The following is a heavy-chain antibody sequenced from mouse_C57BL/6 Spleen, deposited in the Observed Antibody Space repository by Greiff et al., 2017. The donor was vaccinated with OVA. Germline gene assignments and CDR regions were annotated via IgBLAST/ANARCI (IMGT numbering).Heavy chain of an antibody. Sequence: EVKLVESGGGLVKPGGSLKLSCAASGFTFSSYTMSWVRQTPEKRLEWVATISGGGGNTYYPDSVKGRFTISRDNAKNTLYLQMSSLRSEDTALYYCARDDYDGFDYWGQGTTLTVSS. CDR1: GFTFSSYT. J-gene: IGHJ2*01. CDR2: ISGGGGNT. V-gene: IGHV5-9*01. CDR3: ARDDYDGFDY. D-gene: IGHD2-4*01.